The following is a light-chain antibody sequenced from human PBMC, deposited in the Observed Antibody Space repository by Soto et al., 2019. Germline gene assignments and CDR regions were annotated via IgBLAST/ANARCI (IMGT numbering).Light chain of an antibody. V-gene: IGKV1-5*03. J-gene: IGKJ4*01. CDR2: KAS. Sequence: DIQMTQSPSTLSASVGDRVTITCRASQSISTWLAWYQQKPGKAPKLLIYKASSLESGVSSRFSGSGSGTEFTFTISSLQPDDVANYYCQQYNTYPLTFGGGTTVEIK. CDR3: QQYNTYPLT. CDR1: QSISTW.